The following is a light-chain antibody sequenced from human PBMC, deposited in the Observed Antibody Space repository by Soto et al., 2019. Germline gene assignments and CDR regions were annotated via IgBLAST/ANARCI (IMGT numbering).Light chain of an antibody. V-gene: IGKV3D-15*01. CDR1: QSVSSN. CDR3: QHYNNWPAWT. J-gene: IGKJ1*01. CDR2: GAS. Sequence: EIVMTQSPATLSVSPGERATLSFSPSQSVSSNLAWYQQKPGQAPRLLIYGASTRATGIPARFSGSGSETEFTLTITSLQSEDFAVYYCQHYNNWPAWTFGQGTKVDI.